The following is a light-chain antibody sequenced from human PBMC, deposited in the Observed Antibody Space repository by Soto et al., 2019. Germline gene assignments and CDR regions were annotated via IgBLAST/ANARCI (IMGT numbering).Light chain of an antibody. Sequence: QLVLTQSPSASASLGASVKLTCTVSRGHSEYAIAWHQQQPGKGPRYLMRLNSDGSHIKGDGIPDRFSGSSSGAERHLSLPGLQSEDGAGYYRPAWGPGNRVFGRGTKLTVL. V-gene: IGLV4-69*01. CDR3: PAWGPGNRV. CDR2: LNSDGSH. CDR1: RGHSEYA. J-gene: IGLJ3*02.